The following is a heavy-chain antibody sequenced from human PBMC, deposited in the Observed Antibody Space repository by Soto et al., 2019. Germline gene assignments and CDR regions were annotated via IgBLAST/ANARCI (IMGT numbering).Heavy chain of an antibody. CDR2: TSWNSGTI. J-gene: IGHJ6*02. Sequence: EVQLVESGGGLVQPGRSLRLSCAASGLTFDDYAFHWVRQVPGKGLEWGSGTSWNSGTIGYPDSVKGRFTISRDNAKKSLYLPMNSLRSPDTALYYCAKDVTGDFWSGDYGYYYGLDDWGQGTTVTVSS. V-gene: IGHV3-9*01. D-gene: IGHD3-3*01. CDR3: AKDVTGDFWSGDYGYYYGLDD. CDR1: GLTFDDYA.